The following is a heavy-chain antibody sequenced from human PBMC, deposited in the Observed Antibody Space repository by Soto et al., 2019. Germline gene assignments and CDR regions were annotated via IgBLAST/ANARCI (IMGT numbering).Heavy chain of an antibody. V-gene: IGHV4-31*03. J-gene: IGHJ4*02. D-gene: IGHD4-17*01. CDR2: IYYSGST. CDR3: ASTGFYYGGNSGAQVDY. Sequence: QVQLQESGPGLVKPSQTLSLTCTVSGGSISSGGYYWSWIRQHPGKGLEWVGYIYYSGSTYYNPSLKSRVTISVDTSKNQFSLKLSSVTAADTAVYYCASTGFYYGGNSGAQVDYWGQGTLVTVSS. CDR1: GGSISSGGYY.